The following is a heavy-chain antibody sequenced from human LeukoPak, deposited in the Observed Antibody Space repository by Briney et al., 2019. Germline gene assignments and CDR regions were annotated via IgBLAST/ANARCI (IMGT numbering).Heavy chain of an antibody. CDR3: AKGSAHARPYYFDY. D-gene: IGHD2-15*01. Sequence: GGSLRLSCAASGFTFRDYAMSWVRQAPGKGLEWVSAITDSGGDTYHADSVKGRFTISRDNSKSTLYLQMNGLRAEDTAVYHCAKGSAHARPYYFDYWGQGTPVTVSS. CDR2: ITDSGGDT. CDR1: GFTFRDYA. J-gene: IGHJ4*02. V-gene: IGHV3-23*01.